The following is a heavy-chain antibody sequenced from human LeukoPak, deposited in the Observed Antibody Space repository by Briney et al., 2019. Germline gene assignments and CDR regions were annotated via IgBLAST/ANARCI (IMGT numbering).Heavy chain of an antibody. V-gene: IGHV4-59*08. Sequence: SETLSLTCTVSGGSISSYYWSWIRQPPGKGLEWIGYIYYSGSTNYNPSLKSRVTISVDTSKNQFSLKLSSVTAADTAVHYCARHSIVVVPAATNWFDPWGQGTLVTVSS. CDR3: ARHSIVVVPAATNWFDP. CDR1: GGSISSYY. J-gene: IGHJ5*02. D-gene: IGHD2-2*01. CDR2: IYYSGST.